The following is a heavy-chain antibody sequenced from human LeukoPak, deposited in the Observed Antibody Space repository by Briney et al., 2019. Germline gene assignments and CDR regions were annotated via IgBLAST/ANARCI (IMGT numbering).Heavy chain of an antibody. J-gene: IGHJ3*02. Sequence: GGSLRLSCAASGFTFSSSAMSWVRQAPGKGLEWVANINQDGSEKYYVDSVRGRFTISRDNAKNLLYLQMNSLRAEDTAVYYCARPLDTAMVADAFDIWGQGTMVTVYS. CDR3: ARPLDTAMVADAFDI. CDR1: GFTFSSSA. CDR2: INQDGSEK. V-gene: IGHV3-7*01. D-gene: IGHD5-18*01.